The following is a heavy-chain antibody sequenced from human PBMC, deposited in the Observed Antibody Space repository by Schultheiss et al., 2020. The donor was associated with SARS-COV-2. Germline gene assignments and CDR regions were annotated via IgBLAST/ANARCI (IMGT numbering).Heavy chain of an antibody. J-gene: IGHJ3*02. D-gene: IGHD2-21*02. Sequence: SETLSLTCTVSGVSVSSYCWNWIRQPPGKGLEWIGFIHDSGNTNYSPSLKSRLTISVDTSKNQFSLKLTSVTAADTAVYYCARRIVVVTATLLDAFDIWGQGTMVTVSS. V-gene: IGHV4-59*08. CDR3: ARRIVVVTATLLDAFDI. CDR1: GVSVSSYC. CDR2: IHDSGNT.